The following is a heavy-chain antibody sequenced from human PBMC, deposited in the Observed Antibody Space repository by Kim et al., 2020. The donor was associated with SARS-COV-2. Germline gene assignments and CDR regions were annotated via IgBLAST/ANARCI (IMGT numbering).Heavy chain of an antibody. V-gene: IGHV3-30*04. CDR2: ISYDGSNK. Sequence: GGSLRLSCAVSGFTFSSYAMHWVRQAPGKGLEWVAVISYDGSNKYYADSVKGRFTISRDNSKNTLYLQMNSLRAEDTAVYYCARGTRIVVVVAPFDYWG. J-gene: IGHJ4*01. D-gene: IGHD2-15*01. CDR3: ARGTRIVVVVAPFDY. CDR1: GFTFSSYA.